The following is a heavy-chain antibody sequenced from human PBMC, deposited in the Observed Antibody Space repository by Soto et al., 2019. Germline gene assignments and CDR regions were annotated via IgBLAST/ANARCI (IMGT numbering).Heavy chain of an antibody. Sequence: QLHFVQSGAVVKKPGASVTVSCSASGYPVTAYYMHWVRQAPGRGLEWMGGINPATGAAKYTQTFKGRVTLHRDTSTSAVFIELIGLTSEDAAVFNWARGGGVGVAGSAAFDMWGQGTLVTVSS. CDR3: ARGGGVGVAGSAAFDM. D-gene: IGHD3-3*01. V-gene: IGHV1-2*02. CDR1: GYPVTAYY. CDR2: INPATGAA. J-gene: IGHJ3*02.